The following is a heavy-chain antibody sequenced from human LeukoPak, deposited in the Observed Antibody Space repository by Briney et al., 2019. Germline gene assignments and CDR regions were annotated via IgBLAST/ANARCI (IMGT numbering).Heavy chain of an antibody. D-gene: IGHD3-3*01. Sequence: PGGPLRLSCAASGFTFGDYGMTWVRQVPGKGPEWVSGIDWNGGRTGYADSVKGRFTISRDNAKNSLYLQMNSLRAEDTALYYCATGLSGLSDTFDIWGQGTMVSVSS. J-gene: IGHJ3*02. CDR3: ATGLSGLSDTFDI. CDR1: GFTFGDYG. CDR2: IDWNGGRT. V-gene: IGHV3-20*04.